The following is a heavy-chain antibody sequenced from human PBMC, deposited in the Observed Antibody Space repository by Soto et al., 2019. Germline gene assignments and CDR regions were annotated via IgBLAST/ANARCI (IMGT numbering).Heavy chain of an antibody. CDR1: GYTFTSYA. J-gene: IGHJ4*02. Sequence: QVQLVQSGAEVKQPGASVKVSCKASGYTFTSYAMHWVRQAPGQRLEWMGWINAGNGNTKYSQKFQGRVTITRDTSASTAYMELSSLRSEDTAVYYCARSSSGWYSDFDYWGQGTLVTLSS. CDR3: ARSSSGWYSDFDY. V-gene: IGHV1-3*01. CDR2: INAGNGNT. D-gene: IGHD6-19*01.